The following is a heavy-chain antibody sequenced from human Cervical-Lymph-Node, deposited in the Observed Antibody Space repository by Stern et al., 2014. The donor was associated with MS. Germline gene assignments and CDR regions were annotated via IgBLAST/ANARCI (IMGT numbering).Heavy chain of an antibody. V-gene: IGHV1-46*01. CDR2: INPSGGST. CDR1: GNTFTSYQ. J-gene: IGHJ6*02. CDR3: AREVAGHRLGMMDV. D-gene: IGHD6-19*01. Sequence: VQLVESGAEVKKPGASVKVPCKASGNTFTSYQMHWVRQIPGQGLEWMGIINPSGGSTSYAQKFQGRVTMARDTSTSTVYMELSSLRSEDTAVYYCAREVAGHRLGMMDVWGQGTTVTVSS.